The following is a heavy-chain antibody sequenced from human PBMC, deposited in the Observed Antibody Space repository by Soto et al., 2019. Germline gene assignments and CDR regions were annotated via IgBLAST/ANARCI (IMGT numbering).Heavy chain of an antibody. CDR1: GFNFGNYA. D-gene: IGHD6-25*01. Sequence: VLLVESGGGLVQPGRSLRLSCAVSGFNFGNYAMHWVPQATGKGLEWVAAINWNSDKVAYAGSVLGRFTIFRDSAKNSLHLQMNDLTTEDTALYYCAKDKGGTPYYIDSWGQGILVTVSS. CDR3: AKDKGGTPYYIDS. CDR2: INWNSDKV. V-gene: IGHV3-9*01. J-gene: IGHJ4*02.